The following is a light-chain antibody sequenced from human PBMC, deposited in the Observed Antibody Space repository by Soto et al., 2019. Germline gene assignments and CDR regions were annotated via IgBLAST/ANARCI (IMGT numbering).Light chain of an antibody. J-gene: IGKJ1*01. CDR2: EAS. Sequence: DVQMTQSPSTLSASVGDRVTITCRASQSISGSLAWYQQKPGKAPNLLIYEASNLKSGAPSRFSGSGSGTEYTLTISSLQPDDSASYYCQQDNGYWTFGQGTRVEIK. CDR3: QQDNGYWT. CDR1: QSISGS. V-gene: IGKV1-5*03.